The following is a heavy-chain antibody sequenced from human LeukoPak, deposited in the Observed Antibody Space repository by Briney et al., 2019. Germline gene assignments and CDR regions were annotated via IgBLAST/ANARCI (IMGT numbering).Heavy chain of an antibody. CDR1: GFTFSSYW. V-gene: IGHV3-74*01. Sequence: GGSLRLSCAAAGFTFSSYWMHWVRQAPGKGLVGVSRINTDGSSTNYADSVKGRFTISRDNAKNTLYLQMNSLRAEDTAVYYCARAAAGNYWGQGTLVTVSS. CDR2: INTDGSST. CDR3: ARAAAGNY. J-gene: IGHJ4*02. D-gene: IGHD6-13*01.